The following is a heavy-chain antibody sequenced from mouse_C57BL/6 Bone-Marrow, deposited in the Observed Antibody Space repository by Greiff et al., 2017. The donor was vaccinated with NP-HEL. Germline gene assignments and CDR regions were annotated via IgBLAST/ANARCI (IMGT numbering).Heavy chain of an antibody. CDR2: IHPNSGST. D-gene: IGHD2-10*01. Sequence: VKLQESGAELVKPGASVKLSCKASGYTFTSYWMHWVKQRPGQGLEWIGMIHPNSGSTNYNEKFKSKAKLTVDKSSSTAYMQLSSLTSEDSAVYYFATDLLTWYFDVWGTGTTVTVSS. CDR1: GYTFTSYW. V-gene: IGHV1-64*01. J-gene: IGHJ1*03. CDR3: ATDLLTWYFDV.